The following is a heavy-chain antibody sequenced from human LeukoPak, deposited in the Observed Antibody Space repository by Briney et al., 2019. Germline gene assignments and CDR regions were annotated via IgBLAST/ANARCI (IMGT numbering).Heavy chain of an antibody. Sequence: GGSLRLSCAASGFTFSSYGMHWVRQAPGKGLEWVALIRYDGSNKYYADSVKVRFTISRDNSKNTLYLQMNSLRAEDTAVYYCARDRGYSYAHPLDYWGQGTLVTVSS. J-gene: IGHJ4*02. CDR3: ARDRGYSYAHPLDY. V-gene: IGHV3-30*02. D-gene: IGHD5-18*01. CDR2: IRYDGSNK. CDR1: GFTFSSYG.